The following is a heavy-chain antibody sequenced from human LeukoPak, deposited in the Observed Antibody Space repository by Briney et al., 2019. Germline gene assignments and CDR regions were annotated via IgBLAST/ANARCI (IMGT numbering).Heavy chain of an antibody. V-gene: IGHV3-21*01. CDR3: ERDRRHVPGKGHGDPFDY. J-gene: IGHJ4*02. D-gene: IGHD4-17*01. CDR2: ISSSSSYI. Sequence: GGSLRLSCAASGFTFSSYSMNWVRQAPGKGLEWVSSISSSSSYIYYADSVKGRFTISRDNAKNSLYLQMNSLRAEDTAVYYCERDRRHVPGKGHGDPFDYWGQGTLVTVSS. CDR1: GFTFSSYS.